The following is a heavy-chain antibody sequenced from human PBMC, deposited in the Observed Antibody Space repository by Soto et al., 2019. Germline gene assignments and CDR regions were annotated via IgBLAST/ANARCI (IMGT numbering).Heavy chain of an antibody. Sequence: GGSLRLSCAASGFTFSSYAMSWVRQAPGKGLEWVSAISGSGGSTYYADSVKGRFTISRDNSKNTLYLQMNSLRAEDTAVYYCAKVPLLYGSGSYWPGDYWGQGTLVTVSS. J-gene: IGHJ4*02. CDR3: AKVPLLYGSGSYWPGDY. CDR2: ISGSGGST. CDR1: GFTFSSYA. V-gene: IGHV3-23*01. D-gene: IGHD3-10*01.